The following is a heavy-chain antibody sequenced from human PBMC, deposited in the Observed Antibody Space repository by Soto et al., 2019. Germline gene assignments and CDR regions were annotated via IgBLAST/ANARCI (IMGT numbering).Heavy chain of an antibody. CDR1: GGSFTSNNW. V-gene: IGHV4-4*02. J-gene: IGHJ4*02. D-gene: IGHD1-7*01. Sequence: SETLSLTCAVSGGSFTSNNWWTRVRQPPGQGLEWIGEIYRTGSTNYNPSLKSRVTISLDKSENQFSLKVTSLTAADTAVYYRASRDPGTSVDYWGQGTLVTVSS. CDR3: ASRDPGTSVDY. CDR2: IYRTGST.